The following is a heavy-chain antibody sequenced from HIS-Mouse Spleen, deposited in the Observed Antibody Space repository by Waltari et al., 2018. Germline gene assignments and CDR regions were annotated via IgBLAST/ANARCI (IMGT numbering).Heavy chain of an antibody. CDR1: GGSISSSSYY. Sequence: QLQLQESGPGLVKPSETLFLTCTVSGGSISSSSYYWGWIRQPPGKGLEWIGSIYYSGSNYYNPSLKSRVTISVDTSKNQFSLKLSSVTAADTAVYYCAREIPYSSSWYDWYFDLWGRGTLVTVSS. J-gene: IGHJ2*01. D-gene: IGHD6-13*01. V-gene: IGHV4-39*07. CDR2: IYYSGSN. CDR3: AREIPYSSSWYDWYFDL.